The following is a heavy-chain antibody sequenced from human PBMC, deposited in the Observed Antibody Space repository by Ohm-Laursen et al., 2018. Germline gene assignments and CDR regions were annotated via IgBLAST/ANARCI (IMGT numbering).Heavy chain of an antibody. D-gene: IGHD3-10*01. CDR1: GDSISSGYY. CDR3: ARDRAGSFDY. CDR2: IHHTGTT. J-gene: IGHJ4*02. Sequence: TLSLTCAVSGDSISSGYYWAWIRQPPGKGLEYIGGIHHTGTTYHNPSLKSRLSISVDASKNHFSLKLRSLTAADTAMYFCARDRAGSFDYWGQGIRVIVSS. V-gene: IGHV4-38-2*02.